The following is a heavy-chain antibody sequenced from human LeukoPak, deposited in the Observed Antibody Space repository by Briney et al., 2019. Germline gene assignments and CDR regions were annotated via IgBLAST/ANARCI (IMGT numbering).Heavy chain of an antibody. CDR3: AKAHSEYSTAEDCLES. D-gene: IGHD2/OR15-2a*01. CDR1: GFTFRHYS. Sequence: PGGSLRLSCVGSGFTFRHYSMNWVRQTPGGGLEWVSSVSATGNYIFYADSMRGRFTISRDNANNSVYLQMNDLRVEDSAVYFCAKAHSEYSTAEDCLESWGQGTRVIVSS. J-gene: IGHJ4*02. CDR2: VSATGNYI. V-gene: IGHV3-21*06.